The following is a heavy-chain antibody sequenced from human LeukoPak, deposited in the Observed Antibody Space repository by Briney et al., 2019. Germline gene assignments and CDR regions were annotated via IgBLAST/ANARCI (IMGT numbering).Heavy chain of an antibody. CDR2: IHRAGRT. D-gene: IGHD3-9*01. J-gene: IGHJ4*02. CDR1: GGSITTTNY. Sequence: PSETLSLTCGVSGGSITTTNYWSWVRQPPGGGLEWIGEIHRAGRTRYNPSLKSRVTISMDYSKNQFSLKLTSVTAADTAIYYCGKTDIYFNPIDYWGPGSLVTVSS. CDR3: GKTDIYFNPIDY. V-gene: IGHV4-4*02.